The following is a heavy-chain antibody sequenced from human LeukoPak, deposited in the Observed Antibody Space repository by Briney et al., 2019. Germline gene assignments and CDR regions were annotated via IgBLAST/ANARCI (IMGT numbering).Heavy chain of an antibody. Sequence: GGSLRLSCAASGFTFSSYAMHWVRQAPGKGLEWVAAISYDGSNKYYADSVKGRFTISRDNSKNTLYLQMNSLRAEDTAVYYCARDPTIVGATTRFDYWGQGTLVTVSS. CDR3: ARDPTIVGATTRFDY. V-gene: IGHV3-30-3*01. J-gene: IGHJ4*02. CDR2: ISYDGSNK. CDR1: GFTFSSYA. D-gene: IGHD1-26*01.